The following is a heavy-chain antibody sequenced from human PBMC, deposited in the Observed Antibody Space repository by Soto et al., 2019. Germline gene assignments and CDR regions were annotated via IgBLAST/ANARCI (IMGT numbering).Heavy chain of an antibody. CDR1: GGSISSGGYS. V-gene: IGHV4-30-2*01. CDR2: IYHSGST. CDR3: ARSNYYDSSGYYYDAFDI. D-gene: IGHD3-22*01. Sequence: SETLSLTCAVSGGSISSGGYSWSWIRQPPGKGLEWIGYIYHSGSTYYNPSLKSRVTISVDRSKNQFSLKLSSVTAADTAVYYFARSNYYDSSGYYYDAFDIWGQGTMVTVSS. J-gene: IGHJ3*02.